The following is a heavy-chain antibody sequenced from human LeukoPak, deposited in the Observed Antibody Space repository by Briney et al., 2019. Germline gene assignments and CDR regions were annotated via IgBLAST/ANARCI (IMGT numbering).Heavy chain of an antibody. D-gene: IGHD6-19*01. CDR3: ARRYSSGWCSDY. CDR1: GFTFSNYS. CDR2: ISSSSSTI. V-gene: IGHV3-48*01. J-gene: IGHJ4*02. Sequence: GGSLRLSCAASGFTFSNYSMNWVRQAPGKGLEWVPYISSSSSTIYYADSVKGRFTISRDNAKNSLYLQMNSLRAEDTAVYYCARRYSSGWCSDYWGQGTLVTVSS.